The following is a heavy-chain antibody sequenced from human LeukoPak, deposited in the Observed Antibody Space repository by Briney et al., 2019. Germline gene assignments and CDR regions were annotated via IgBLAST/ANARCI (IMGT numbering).Heavy chain of an antibody. CDR3: ASYCSGGSCYGYYFDY. CDR1: GYTFTSYA. V-gene: IGHV7-4-1*02. J-gene: IGHJ4*02. Sequence: ASVKVSCKASGYTFTSYAMNWVRQAPGQGLEWMGWINTNTGNPTYAQGFTGRFVFSLDTSVSTAYLQISSLKAEDTAVYYCASYCSGGSCYGYYFDYWGQGTLVTVSS. CDR2: INTNTGNP. D-gene: IGHD2-15*01.